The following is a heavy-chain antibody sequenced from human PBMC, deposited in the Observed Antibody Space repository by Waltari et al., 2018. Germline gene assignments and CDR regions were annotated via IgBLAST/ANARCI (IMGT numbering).Heavy chain of an antibody. CDR1: GGSISSSSYY. D-gene: IGHD3-10*01. Sequence: QLQLQESGPGLVKPSETLSLTCTVSGGSISSSSYYWGWIRQPPGKGLEWIGSIYYSGSTYYNPSLKSRVTMSVDTSKNQFSLKLSSVTAADTAVYYCARGAHYYGSGAYYMDVWGKGTTVTVSS. J-gene: IGHJ6*03. CDR3: ARGAHYYGSGAYYMDV. V-gene: IGHV4-39*07. CDR2: IYYSGST.